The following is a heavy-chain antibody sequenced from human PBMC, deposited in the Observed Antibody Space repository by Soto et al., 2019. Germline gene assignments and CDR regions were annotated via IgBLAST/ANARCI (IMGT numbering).Heavy chain of an antibody. CDR2: FDPEDGET. J-gene: IGHJ3*02. CDR3: ARNSFGIAVAGGRLGAFDI. V-gene: IGHV1-24*01. D-gene: IGHD6-19*01. Sequence: ASVKVSCKVSGYTLTELSMHWVRQAPGKGLEWMGGFDPEDGETIYAQKFQGRVTMTEDTSTDTAYMELSSLRSDDTAVYYCARNSFGIAVAGGRLGAFDIWGQGTMVTVSS. CDR1: GYTLTELS.